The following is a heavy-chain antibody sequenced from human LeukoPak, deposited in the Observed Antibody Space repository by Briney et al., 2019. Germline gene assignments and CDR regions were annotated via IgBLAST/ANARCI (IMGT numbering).Heavy chain of an antibody. CDR3: ARVRGRRSGGSCYPGELDY. CDR2: IYSGGST. J-gene: IGHJ4*02. CDR1: GFTVSSNY. D-gene: IGHD2-15*01. Sequence: GGSLRLSCAASGFTVSSNYMSWVRQAPGKGLEWVSVIYSGGSTYYADSVKGRFTISRDNSKNTLYLQMNSLRAEDTAVYYCARVRGRRSGGSCYPGELDYWGQGTLVTVSS. V-gene: IGHV3-53*01.